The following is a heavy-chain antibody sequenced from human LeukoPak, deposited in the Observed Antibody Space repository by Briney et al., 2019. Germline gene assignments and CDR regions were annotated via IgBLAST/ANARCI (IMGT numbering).Heavy chain of an antibody. CDR2: ISGSGSST. CDR3: ATTRIGGDYY. V-gene: IGHV3-23*01. D-gene: IGHD2-21*02. CDR1: GFTFSSYA. J-gene: IGHJ4*02. Sequence: GGSLRLSCAASGFTFSSYAMNWVRQAPGKGLEWVSAISGSGSSTYYADSVKGRFTVSRDNSKNTLYLQMNSLRAEDTAVYYCATTRIGGDYYWGQGTLVTVSS.